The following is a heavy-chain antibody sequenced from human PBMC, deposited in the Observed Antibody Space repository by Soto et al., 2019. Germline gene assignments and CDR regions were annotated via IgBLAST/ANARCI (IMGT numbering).Heavy chain of an antibody. CDR2: INPNSGGT. J-gene: IGHJ5*02. Sequence: ASVKVSCKASGYTFTGYYMHWVRQAPGQGLEWMGWINPNSGGTNYAQKFQGRVTMTRDTPISTAYMELSRLRSDDTAVYYCARVSRDTAMVWNWFDPWGQGTLVTVSS. CDR1: GYTFTGYY. D-gene: IGHD5-18*01. V-gene: IGHV1-2*02. CDR3: ARVSRDTAMVWNWFDP.